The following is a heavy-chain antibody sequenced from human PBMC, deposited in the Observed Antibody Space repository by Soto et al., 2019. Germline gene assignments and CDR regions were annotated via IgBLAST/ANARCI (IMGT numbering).Heavy chain of an antibody. D-gene: IGHD3-10*01. V-gene: IGHV1-2*02. CDR1: GYSISAYY. CDR2: IDPKNGGT. J-gene: IGHJ4*02. Sequence: ASVKVSCKASGYSISAYYIHWVRQAPGQGLEWMGWIDPKNGGTVSAQKFQGRLTMTRDTSISTVYMDLSGLRSDDTALYYCARDDYGIYPYWGQGSLVT. CDR3: ARDDYGIYPY.